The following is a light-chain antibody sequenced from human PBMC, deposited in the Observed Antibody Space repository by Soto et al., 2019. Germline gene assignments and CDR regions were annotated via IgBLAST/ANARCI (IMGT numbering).Light chain of an antibody. CDR3: QQYKSFSLT. J-gene: IGKJ4*01. CDR1: QSINNW. CDR2: KTS. Sequence: DIQMTQSPYTLSASVGARVTITCRASQSINNWLAWYQQKPGKPPKLLIYKTSDLESGVPSRFSGSGSGTEFSLTISSLQPDDCATCYCQQYKSFSLTFGGGTRMEVK. V-gene: IGKV1-5*03.